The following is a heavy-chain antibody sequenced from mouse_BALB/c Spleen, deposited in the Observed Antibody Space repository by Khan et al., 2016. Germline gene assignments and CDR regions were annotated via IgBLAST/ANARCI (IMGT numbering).Heavy chain of an antibody. D-gene: IGHD2-1*01. Sequence: EVKLLESGPDLVKPSQSLSRTCTVTGYSITSGYSWHWIRQFPGNKLEWMAYIHYSGSTNYNPSLKSRISITRDTSKHQFFLQWNYLTTEDTSTYYCATYGKAYWGQGTLVTVSA. CDR3: ATYGKAY. J-gene: IGHJ3*01. CDR1: GYSITSGYS. CDR2: IHYSGST. V-gene: IGHV3-1*02.